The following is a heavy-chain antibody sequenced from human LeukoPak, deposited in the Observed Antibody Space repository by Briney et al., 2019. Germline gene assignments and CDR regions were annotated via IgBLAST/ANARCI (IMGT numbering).Heavy chain of an antibody. CDR3: VRDSLQTRYNWNDEGRKNWFDP. CDR2: INPRDGST. D-gene: IGHD1-1*01. V-gene: IGHV1-46*01. Sequence: ASVKVSCKASGFTFSSYYIQWVRQAPAQGLEWMAIINPRDGSTKYAQKFKGRVTMNADTSTGTVYMDLSGLRSEDTAVYYCVRDSLQTRYNWNDEGRKNWFDPWGQGTLVTVSS. J-gene: IGHJ5*02. CDR1: GFTFSSYY.